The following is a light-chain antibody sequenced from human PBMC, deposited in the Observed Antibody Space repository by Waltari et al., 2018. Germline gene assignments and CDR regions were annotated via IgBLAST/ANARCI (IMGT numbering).Light chain of an antibody. CDR1: SDSVSTTYY. J-gene: IGLJ3*02. Sequence: QTVVTQEPSFSVSPGGTVTLTCGLTSDSVSTTYYPSWYQQTPGQPPRTLITNTNTRASGVPDRFSGSILGGKAALTSTGAQADDESDYYCVLYVGYGIWAFGGGTKLTVL. V-gene: IGLV8-61*01. CDR2: NTN. CDR3: VLYVGYGIWA.